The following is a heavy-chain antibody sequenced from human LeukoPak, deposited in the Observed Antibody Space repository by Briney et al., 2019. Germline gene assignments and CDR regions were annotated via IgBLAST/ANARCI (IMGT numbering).Heavy chain of an antibody. J-gene: IGHJ4*02. Sequence: SQTPSLTCTVSGGSISSGGYYWSWIRQHPGKGLEWIGYIYYSGSTNYNPSLKSRVTISVDTSKNQFSLKLSSVTAADTAVYYCARLGSLGWSGYYTGIDYFDYWGQGTLVTVSS. CDR1: GGSISSGGYY. D-gene: IGHD3-3*01. CDR2: IYYSGST. CDR3: ARLGSLGWSGYYTGIDYFDY. V-gene: IGHV4-31*03.